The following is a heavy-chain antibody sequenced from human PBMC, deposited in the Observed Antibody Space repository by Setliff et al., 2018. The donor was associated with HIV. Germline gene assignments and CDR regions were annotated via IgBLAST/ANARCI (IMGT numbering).Heavy chain of an antibody. CDR1: GGPFDVHT. Sequence: PSETLSLTCAVYGGPFDVHTWNWVCQAPGKRLEWLADINHRGNTNLNPSLKGRLTIAVDTSRDQFSLRLKSVTAADSAAYFCARGQRASPGPGTHYLDVWSKGTSVTVSS. D-gene: IGHD6-25*01. CDR3: ARGQRASPGPGTHYLDV. V-gene: IGHV4-34*01. CDR2: INHRGNT. J-gene: IGHJ6*03.